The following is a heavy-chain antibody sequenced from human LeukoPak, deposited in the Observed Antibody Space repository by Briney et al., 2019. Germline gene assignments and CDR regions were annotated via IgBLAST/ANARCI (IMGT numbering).Heavy chain of an antibody. CDR3: ARGVLFDY. D-gene: IGHD1-1*01. Sequence: GGSLRLSCAASGFTFSSYAMHWVRQAPGKGLEWVAVISYDGSNKYYADSVKGRFTISRDNSKNTLYLQMNGLRAEDTAVNYCARGVLFDYWGQGTLVTVSS. CDR2: ISYDGSNK. J-gene: IGHJ4*02. CDR1: GFTFSSYA. V-gene: IGHV3-30-3*01.